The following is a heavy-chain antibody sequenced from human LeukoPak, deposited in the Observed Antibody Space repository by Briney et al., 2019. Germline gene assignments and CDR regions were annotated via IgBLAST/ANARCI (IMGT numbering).Heavy chain of an antibody. Sequence: GGSLRLSCAASGFTFSSYGMHWVRQAPGKGLDWVAFIRYDGSNKYYADSVKGRFTISRDNSENTLYLQMNSLRAEDTAVYYCAKVRGFSYFWNQYYFDYWGQGTLVTVSS. D-gene: IGHD3-3*01. CDR1: GFTFSSYG. CDR3: AKVRGFSYFWNQYYFDY. CDR2: IRYDGSNK. J-gene: IGHJ4*02. V-gene: IGHV3-30*02.